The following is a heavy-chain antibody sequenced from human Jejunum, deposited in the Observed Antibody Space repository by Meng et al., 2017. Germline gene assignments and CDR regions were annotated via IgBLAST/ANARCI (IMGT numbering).Heavy chain of an antibody. Sequence: QGQLQQWGGGLLKSSKTRSLTCAVYGGSLNAYIWSWIRQAPGKGLEWIGEINHSGSTTYGPSLKSRVTISADSSKNQFSLSLRSVTAADTAVYYCAREGGYSYGPMQWGQGTLVTVSS. CDR2: INHSGST. CDR3: AREGGYSYGPMQ. CDR1: GGSLNAYI. D-gene: IGHD5-18*01. J-gene: IGHJ4*02. V-gene: IGHV4-34*01.